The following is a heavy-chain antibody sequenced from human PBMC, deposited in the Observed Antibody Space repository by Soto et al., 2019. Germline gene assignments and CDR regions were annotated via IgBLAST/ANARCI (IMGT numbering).Heavy chain of an antibody. CDR1: GVTFISYW. V-gene: IGHV3-74*01. D-gene: IGHD1-7*01. Sequence: PGGFLRLSCAASGVTFISYWMLWVRQAPGKGLVWVSRINSDGSSTNYADSVKGRFTISRGNAQNTLYLQLNSLRAEDTAVYYCARERKYYYNWNYVDAFDIWGQGTMVTVSS. CDR3: ARERKYYYNWNYVDAFDI. J-gene: IGHJ3*02. CDR2: INSDGSST.